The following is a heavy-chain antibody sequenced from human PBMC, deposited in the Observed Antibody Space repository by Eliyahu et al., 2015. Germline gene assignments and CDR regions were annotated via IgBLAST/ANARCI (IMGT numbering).Heavy chain of an antibody. V-gene: IGHV3-23*01. D-gene: IGHD2/OR15-2a*01. CDR2: LDGGSGTI. Sequence: EVQLLESGGGLVQPGGSLRLXCAASGFTFGNYAXGWVRQAPGKGLESVSGLDGGSGTIYYGDSVKGRFTISRDNSKNTVYLQMNSLRAEDTAVYYCAKDMVAGDGEYHFDNWGQGTLVTVSS. CDR3: AKDMVAGDGEYHFDN. CDR1: GFTFGNYA. J-gene: IGHJ4*02.